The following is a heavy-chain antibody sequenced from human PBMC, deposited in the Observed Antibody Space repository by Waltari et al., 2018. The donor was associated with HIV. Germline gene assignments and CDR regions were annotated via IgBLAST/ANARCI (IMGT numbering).Heavy chain of an antibody. CDR2: ISSSSSYI. D-gene: IGHD3-16*01. CDR3: ARDFWGGYYYGMDV. Sequence: EVQLVESGGGRVKPGGSLRRSCAASRFTFSRYILNWVRQAPGKGLEWVSSISSSSSYIYYADSVKGRFTISRDNAKNSLYLQMNSLRAEDTAVYYCARDFWGGYYYGMDVWGQGTTVTVSS. J-gene: IGHJ6*02. V-gene: IGHV3-21*01. CDR1: RFTFSRYI.